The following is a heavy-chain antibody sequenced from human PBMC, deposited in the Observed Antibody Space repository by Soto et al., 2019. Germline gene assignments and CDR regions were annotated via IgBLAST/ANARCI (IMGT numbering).Heavy chain of an antibody. V-gene: IGHV3-30-3*01. CDR3: PREGHGDWFDP. CDR2: ISDDGSNK. D-gene: IGHD3-10*01. Sequence: HPVGSLRLSCADSGFTFSTYAMHWVRQAPGKGLEWVATISDDGSNKYYADSVKGRFTISRDNSKDTLWLQMSSLRAEDTAVYYCPREGHGDWFDPWGQGTLVTVSS. J-gene: IGHJ5*02. CDR1: GFTFSTYA.